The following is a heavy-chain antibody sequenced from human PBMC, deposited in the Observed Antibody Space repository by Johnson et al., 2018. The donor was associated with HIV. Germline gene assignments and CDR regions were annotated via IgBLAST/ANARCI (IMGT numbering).Heavy chain of an antibody. D-gene: IGHD1-26*01. V-gene: IGHV3-30*02. CDR2: IRYDGSNK. Sequence: QVLLVESGGGVVQPGRSLRLSCAASGFTFSSYAMHWVRQAPGKGLEWVAFIRYDGSNKYYADSVKGRFTISRDNSKNTLYLQMNSLRAEDTAVYYCAKALGWELSIWGQGTMVTVSS. CDR3: AKALGWELSI. CDR1: GFTFSSYA. J-gene: IGHJ3*02.